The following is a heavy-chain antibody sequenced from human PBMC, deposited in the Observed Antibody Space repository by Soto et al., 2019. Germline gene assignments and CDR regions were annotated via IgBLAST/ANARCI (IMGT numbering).Heavy chain of an antibody. Sequence: SETLSLTCAVYGGSFSGYYWSWIRQPPGKGLEWIGEINHSGSTNYTPSLESRVTISVDTSKNQFSLKLSSVTAADTAVYYCARAKGAVIGIGYYYYYGMDVWGQGTTVTVSS. CDR3: ARAKGAVIGIGYYYYYGMDV. V-gene: IGHV4-34*01. D-gene: IGHD3-22*01. J-gene: IGHJ6*02. CDR1: GGSFSGYY. CDR2: INHSGST.